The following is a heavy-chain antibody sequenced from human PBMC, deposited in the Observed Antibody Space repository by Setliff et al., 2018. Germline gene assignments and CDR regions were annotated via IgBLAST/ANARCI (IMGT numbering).Heavy chain of an antibody. CDR2: IKQDGSEK. D-gene: IGHD3-10*01. CDR3: ARPSLWFGEFSNWFDP. J-gene: IGHJ5*02. CDR1: GFTFSRYW. V-gene: IGHV3-7*01. Sequence: HPGGSLRLSCAASGFTFSRYWMSWVRQAPGKGLEWVANIKQDGSEKYYVDSVKGRFTISRDNAKNSLYLQMNSLRAEDTAVYYCARPSLWFGEFSNWFDPWGQGTLVTVSS.